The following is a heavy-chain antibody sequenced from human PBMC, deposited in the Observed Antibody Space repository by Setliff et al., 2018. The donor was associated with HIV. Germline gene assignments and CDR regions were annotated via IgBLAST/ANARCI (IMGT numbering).Heavy chain of an antibody. V-gene: IGHV4-61*05. Sequence: PSETLFLTCSFSGPSIITTDYYWAWVRQPPGKGLEWIGSIYFSGSTNYNPSLKSRVTISVDTSKNQFSLKLSSVTAADTAVYYCARGREVVPAAYDAFDIWGQGTMVTVSS. D-gene: IGHD2-2*01. CDR2: IYFSGST. CDR1: GPSIITTDYY. J-gene: IGHJ3*02. CDR3: ARGREVVPAAYDAFDI.